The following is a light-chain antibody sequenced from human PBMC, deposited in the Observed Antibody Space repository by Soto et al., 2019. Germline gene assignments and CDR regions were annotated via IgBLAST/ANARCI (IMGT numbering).Light chain of an antibody. CDR3: LKYNSAPRT. V-gene: IGKV1-27*01. CDR2: AAS. Sequence: EIEMTQTPSSSSALGGDRISRTVMMSQGISNYLAWYQQKPGKVPKLLIYAASTLQSGVPSRFSGSGSGTDFTLTISSLQPEDVATYYCLKYNSAPRTFGQGTKVDIK. J-gene: IGKJ1*01. CDR1: QGISNY.